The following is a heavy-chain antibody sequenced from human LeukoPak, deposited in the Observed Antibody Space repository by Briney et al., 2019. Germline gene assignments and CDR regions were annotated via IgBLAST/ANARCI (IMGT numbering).Heavy chain of an antibody. D-gene: IGHD2-15*01. V-gene: IGHV4-4*09. Sequence: SETLSLTCTVSGGSISSHYWSWIRQPPGKGLEWIGSIDTSGSTNYNPSLKSRVTISVDTSKNQLSLKLSSMTAADTAVYYCARNWVAGTPPLCWGQGTLVTVSS. J-gene: IGHJ4*02. CDR1: GGSISSHY. CDR3: ARNWVAGTPPLC. CDR2: IDTSGST.